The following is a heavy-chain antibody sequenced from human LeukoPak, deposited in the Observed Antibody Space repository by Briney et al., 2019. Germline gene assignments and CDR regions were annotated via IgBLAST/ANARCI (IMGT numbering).Heavy chain of an antibody. D-gene: IGHD6-13*01. CDR1: GGSFSGYY. CDR2: INHSGST. J-gene: IGHJ4*02. CDR3: ARGIAAAGIRLRNYFDC. Sequence: SETLSLTCAVYGGSFSGYYWSWIRQPPGKGLEWIGEINHSGSTNYNPSLKSRVTISVDTSKNQFSLKLSSVTAADTAVYYCARGIAAAGIRLRNYFDCWGQGTLVTVSS. V-gene: IGHV4-34*01.